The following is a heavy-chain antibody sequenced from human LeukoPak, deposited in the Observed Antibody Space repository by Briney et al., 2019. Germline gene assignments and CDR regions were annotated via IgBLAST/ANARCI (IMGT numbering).Heavy chain of an antibody. J-gene: IGHJ6*03. Sequence: SETLSLTCTVSGGSISSGSYYWSWIRQPAGKGLEWIGRIYTSGSTNYNPSLKSRVTISVDTSKNQFSLRLSSVTAADTAVYYCARDWGVSARPGYMDVWGKGTTVTVSS. CDR2: IYTSGST. D-gene: IGHD6-6*01. CDR1: GGSISSGSYY. V-gene: IGHV4-61*02. CDR3: ARDWGVSARPGYMDV.